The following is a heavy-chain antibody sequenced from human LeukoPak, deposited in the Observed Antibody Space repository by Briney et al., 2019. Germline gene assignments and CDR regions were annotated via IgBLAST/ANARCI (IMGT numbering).Heavy chain of an antibody. J-gene: IGHJ4*02. CDR1: GYTFTSYG. CDR3: ARDLLWLGEPSHIDY. Sequence: EAGVKVSCKASGYTFTSYGISWVRQAPGQGLEWMGWITAYNDNTNYAQKLQGRVTMTTDTSTSTAYMELRSLRSDDTAVYYCARDLLWLGEPSHIDYWGQGTLVTVTS. CDR2: ITAYNDNT. V-gene: IGHV1-18*01. D-gene: IGHD3-10*01.